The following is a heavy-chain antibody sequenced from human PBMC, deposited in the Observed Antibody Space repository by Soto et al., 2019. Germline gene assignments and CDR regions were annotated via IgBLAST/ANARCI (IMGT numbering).Heavy chain of an antibody. CDR3: ARDGPQEQWLYYYYGMDV. V-gene: IGHV1-18*01. CDR2: ISAYNGNT. D-gene: IGHD6-19*01. J-gene: IGHJ6*02. Sequence: QVQLVQSGAEVKKPGASVKVSCKASGYTFTSYGISWVRQAPGQGLEWMGWISAYNGNTNYAQKLQGRVTMTTDTSTSTGYMELRSLRSDDTAVYYCARDGPQEQWLYYYYGMDVWGQGTTVTVSS. CDR1: GYTFTSYG.